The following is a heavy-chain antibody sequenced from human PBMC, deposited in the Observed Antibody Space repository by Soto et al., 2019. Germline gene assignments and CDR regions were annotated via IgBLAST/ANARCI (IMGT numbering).Heavy chain of an antibody. CDR2: IYSGGST. V-gene: IGHV3-66*01. D-gene: IGHD6-13*01. J-gene: IGHJ4*02. CDR1: GFTVSSNY. CDR3: ARDVNQQQLVTPTDY. Sequence: GGSLRLSCAASGFTVSSNYMSWVRQAPGKGLEWVSVIYSGGSTYYADSVKGRFTISRDNSENTLYLQMNSLRAEDTAVYYCARDVNQQQLVTPTDYWGQGTLVTVSS.